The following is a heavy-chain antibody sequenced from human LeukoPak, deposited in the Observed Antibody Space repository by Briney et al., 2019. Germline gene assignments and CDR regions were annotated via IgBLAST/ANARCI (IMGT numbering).Heavy chain of an antibody. Sequence: ASVKVSCKASGGTFSSYPITWVRQAPGQGLEWMGGIIPIIGTVNYAQKFQDRVTITADKSTSTAYMELSSLRYEDTAVYYCARVERGYSGYDYWGQGTLVTVSS. CDR2: IIPIIGTV. CDR1: GGTFSSYP. J-gene: IGHJ4*02. CDR3: ARVERGYSGYDY. D-gene: IGHD5-12*01. V-gene: IGHV1-69*06.